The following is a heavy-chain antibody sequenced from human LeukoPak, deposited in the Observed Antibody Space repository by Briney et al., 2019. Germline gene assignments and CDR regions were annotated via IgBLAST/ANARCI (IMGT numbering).Heavy chain of an antibody. D-gene: IGHD5-12*01. Sequence: GGSLRLSCAASGFTFSNYWMHWVRQAPGKGLVWVSRINSDGINTSYADSVKGRFTISRDNAKNTLNLQMNSLRAEDTAVYYCARFGLVATYHDAFDIWGQGTMVTVSS. CDR1: GFTFSNYW. J-gene: IGHJ3*02. CDR3: ARFGLVATYHDAFDI. CDR2: INSDGINT. V-gene: IGHV3-74*01.